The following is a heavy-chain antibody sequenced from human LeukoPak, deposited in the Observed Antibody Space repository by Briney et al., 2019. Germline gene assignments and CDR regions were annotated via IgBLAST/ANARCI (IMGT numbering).Heavy chain of an antibody. D-gene: IGHD3-3*01. V-gene: IGHV3-74*01. CDR1: GFTFSSYR. CDR2: INNDGTST. J-gene: IGHJ4*02. Sequence: GGSLRHSCAASGFTFSSYRMHWVRQVPGKGLVWVSHINNDGTSTRYADSVKGRFTISRDNAKNTLYLQMNSLTDEDTGVYYCGRGRDFWSGFDNWGQGTLVTVSS. CDR3: GRGRDFWSGFDN.